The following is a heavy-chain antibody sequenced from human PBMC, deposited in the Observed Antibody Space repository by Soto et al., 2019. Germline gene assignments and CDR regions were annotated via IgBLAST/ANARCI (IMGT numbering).Heavy chain of an antibody. D-gene: IGHD2-2*01. CDR3: TATYCTTTSCFSYGMDV. Sequence: EVQLVESEGGLVKPGESLKLSCAASGFTFTNAWMSWVRQAPGKGLEWVVRIKSISDGGTTNYAAPVKGRFTISRDDSESTLYLQMNSLKIEDTAIYYCTATYCTTTSCFSYGMDVWGQGTTVTVSS. V-gene: IGHV3-15*01. CDR1: GFTFTNAW. CDR2: IKSISDGGTT. J-gene: IGHJ6*02.